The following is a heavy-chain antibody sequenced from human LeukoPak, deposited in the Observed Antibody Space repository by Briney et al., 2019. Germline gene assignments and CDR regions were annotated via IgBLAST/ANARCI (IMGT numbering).Heavy chain of an antibody. Sequence: KSSETLSLTCTVSGGSISSGDYYWSWIRRPPGKGLEWIGYIYYSGSTYYNPSLKSRVTISVDTSKNQFSLKLSSVTAADTAVYYCARGKKGVPAATDYWGQGTLVTVSS. V-gene: IGHV4-30-4*08. CDR3: ARGKKGVPAATDY. CDR2: IYYSGST. J-gene: IGHJ4*02. D-gene: IGHD2-2*01. CDR1: GGSISSGDYY.